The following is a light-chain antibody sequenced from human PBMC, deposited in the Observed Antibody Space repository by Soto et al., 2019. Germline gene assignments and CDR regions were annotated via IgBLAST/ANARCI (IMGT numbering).Light chain of an antibody. CDR2: WAS. V-gene: IGKV4-1*01. CDR1: QSVLYSSNNKNY. J-gene: IGKJ2*01. Sequence: DIVMTQSPDSLAVSLGERATINCKSSQSVLYSSNNKNYLAWYQQKPGQPPKLLIYWASTRESGVPDRFSGSGSGTDFTLTISSLQAEDVAVYSCQQYYSTPQNTFGQGTKLEIK. CDR3: QQYYSTPQNT.